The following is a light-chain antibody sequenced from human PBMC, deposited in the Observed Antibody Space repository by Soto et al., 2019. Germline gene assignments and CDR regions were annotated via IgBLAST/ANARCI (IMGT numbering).Light chain of an antibody. V-gene: IGKV1-5*03. CDR2: KAS. Sequence: DIQMTQSPSTLSASVGDRVTITCRASQSISSWLAWYQQKPGKAPKLLIYKASSLESGLPSRFSGSGSGTEFTLTISSLQPADFAPYYCQQYNSPYTFGQGTKLEIK. CDR1: QSISSW. J-gene: IGKJ2*01. CDR3: QQYNSPYT.